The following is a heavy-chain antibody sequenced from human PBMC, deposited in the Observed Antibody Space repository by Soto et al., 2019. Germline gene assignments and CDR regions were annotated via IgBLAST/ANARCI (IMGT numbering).Heavy chain of an antibody. CDR3: ARVGANCSGGSCYLDP. CDR1: GFTFSSYS. D-gene: IGHD2-15*01. Sequence: PGGSLRLSCAASGFTFSSYSMNWVLQAPGKGLEWVSSISSSSSYIYYADSVKGRFTISRDNAKNSLYLQMNSLRAEDTAVYYCARVGANCSGGSCYLDPWGQGTLVTVSS. CDR2: ISSSSSYI. V-gene: IGHV3-21*01. J-gene: IGHJ5*02.